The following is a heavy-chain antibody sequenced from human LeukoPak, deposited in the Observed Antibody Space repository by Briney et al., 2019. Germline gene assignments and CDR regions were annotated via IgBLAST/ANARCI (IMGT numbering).Heavy chain of an antibody. CDR3: SRVPVRMLGFRWCDP. J-gene: IGHJ5*02. CDR1: GYTFTSYD. V-gene: IGHV1-8*01. Sequence: SVKLSFNSSGYTFTSYDNNWVRHANGPGLELMGWMNTNSGNTGYTQKFSGRVTMARNTSISTDYMALSSIRSEATDRSACSRVPVRMLGFRWCDPWRQGTLVTVSS. CDR2: MNTNSGNT. D-gene: IGHD3-10*02.